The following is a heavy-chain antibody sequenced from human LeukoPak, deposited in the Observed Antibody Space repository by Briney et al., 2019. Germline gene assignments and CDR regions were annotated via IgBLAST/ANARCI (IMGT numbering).Heavy chain of an antibody. J-gene: IGHJ4*02. D-gene: IGHD1-26*01. V-gene: IGHV3-7*01. Sequence: PGGSLRLSCAASGFTLSNYWMNWVRQAPGKGLEWVANINQDGSEKYYVDSVKGRFTISRDNAKNSLYLQMNSLRAEDTAVYYCARVVKGSFDYWGRGTLVTVSS. CDR3: ARVVKGSFDY. CDR1: GFTLSNYW. CDR2: INQDGSEK.